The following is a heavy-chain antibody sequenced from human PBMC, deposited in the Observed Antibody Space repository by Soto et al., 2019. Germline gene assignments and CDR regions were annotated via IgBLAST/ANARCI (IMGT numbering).Heavy chain of an antibody. Sequence: SETLSLTCTVSGGSIISYYWSWIRQPPGKGLEWIGYIYYSGSTNYNPSLKSRVTISVDTSKNQFSLKLSSVTAADTAVYYCARGDIVVVPAFMDVWGKGTTVTVSS. J-gene: IGHJ6*03. CDR3: ARGDIVVVPAFMDV. D-gene: IGHD2-2*01. CDR1: GGSIISYY. V-gene: IGHV4-59*01. CDR2: IYYSGST.